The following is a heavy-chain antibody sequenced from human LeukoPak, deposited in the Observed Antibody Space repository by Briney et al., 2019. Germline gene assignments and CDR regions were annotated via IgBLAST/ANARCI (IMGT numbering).Heavy chain of an antibody. CDR2: ISPSGDIT. D-gene: IGHD3-10*01. V-gene: IGHV3-23*01. J-gene: IGHJ4*02. CDR1: GFTFSNYE. CDR3: AKDDAWLRFGE. Sequence: PGGSLRLSCAASGFTFSNYEMHWVRQAPGKGLEWVSGISPSGDITYYADSVKGRFTISRDNSKNTLYLEVISLTAEDTAVYYCAKDDAWLRFGEWSQGTLVIVSS.